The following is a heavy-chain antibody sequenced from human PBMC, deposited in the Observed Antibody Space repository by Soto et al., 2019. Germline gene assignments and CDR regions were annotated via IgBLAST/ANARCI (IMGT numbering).Heavy chain of an antibody. J-gene: IGHJ3*02. D-gene: IGHD4-17*01. CDR3: ARGTDYGGYYAFDI. CDR1: GFTFSSYW. CDR2: IKQDGSEK. V-gene: IGHV3-7*03. Sequence: ESGGGLVQPGGSLRLSCAASGFTFSSYWMSWVRQAPGKGLEWVANIKQDGSEKYYVDSVKGRFTISRDNAKNSLYLQMNSLRAEDTAVYYCARGTDYGGYYAFDIWGQGTMVTVSS.